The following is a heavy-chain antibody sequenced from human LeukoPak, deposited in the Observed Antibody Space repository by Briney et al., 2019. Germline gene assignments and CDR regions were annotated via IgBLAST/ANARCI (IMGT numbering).Heavy chain of an antibody. CDR2: INSANGNT. J-gene: IGHJ6*02. V-gene: IGHV1-3*04. Sequence: GASVKVSCKASGYTFANYAMHWVRQAPGQSLEWMGWINSANGNTKYSQKFQGRVTITGDTSASTAYMELSSLRSEDTAVYYCARDGRFIVADYYYGMDVWGQGTTVTVSS. CDR1: GYTFANYA. CDR3: ARDGRFIVADYYYGMDV. D-gene: IGHD1-26*01.